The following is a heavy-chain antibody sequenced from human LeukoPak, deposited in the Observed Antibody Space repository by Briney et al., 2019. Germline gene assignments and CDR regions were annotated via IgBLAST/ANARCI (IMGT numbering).Heavy chain of an antibody. Sequence: GASVKVSCKASGYTFTGYYMHWVRQAPGQGLEWMGRISPNSGGTNYAQKFQGRVTMTRDTSISTAYMELSRLRSDDTAVYYCARDRDSSGYYYYYMDVWGKGTTVTVSS. J-gene: IGHJ6*03. D-gene: IGHD3-22*01. CDR1: GYTFTGYY. CDR2: ISPNSGGT. V-gene: IGHV1-2*06. CDR3: ARDRDSSGYYYYYMDV.